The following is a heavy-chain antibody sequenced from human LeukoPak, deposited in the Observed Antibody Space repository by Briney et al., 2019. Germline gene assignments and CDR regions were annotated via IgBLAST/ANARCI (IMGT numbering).Heavy chain of an antibody. Sequence: SETLSLTCTVSGDFITAYYWSWIRQPPGKGLEWIGYVYYSGSTEYNPSLRSRVTISLEMSKHQFSLNLTSVTAADTAVFYCASNTGTVFDYWGQGALVTVSS. D-gene: IGHD7-27*01. CDR1: GDFITAYY. V-gene: IGHV4-59*01. CDR3: ASNTGTVFDY. J-gene: IGHJ4*02. CDR2: VYYSGST.